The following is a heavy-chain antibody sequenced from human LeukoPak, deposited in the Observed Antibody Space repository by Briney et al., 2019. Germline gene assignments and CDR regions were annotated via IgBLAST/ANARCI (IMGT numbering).Heavy chain of an antibody. Sequence: GGSLRLSCAASGFTLSTYWMHWVRQAPGKGLVWVSRINSDGTSTSYADSVKGRFTISRDNAKNTLYLQMSSLRAEDTAVYYCSRGAPEYYYDSSGNYYPKIFGVYWGQGTLVTVSS. CDR1: GFTLSTYW. CDR2: INSDGTST. CDR3: SRGAPEYYYDSSGNYYPKIFGVY. V-gene: IGHV3-74*01. J-gene: IGHJ4*02. D-gene: IGHD3-22*01.